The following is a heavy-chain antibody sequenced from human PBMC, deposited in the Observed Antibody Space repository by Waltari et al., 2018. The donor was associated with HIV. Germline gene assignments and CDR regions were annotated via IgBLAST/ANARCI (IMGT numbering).Heavy chain of an antibody. CDR2: ISWDGGST. Sequence: EVQLVVSGGVVVQPGGSLRLSRAAFGFTFDDYAMPWVRQAPGAGREWVSLISWDGGSTYYADSVKGRFTISRDNSKNSLYLQMNSLRAEDTALYYCAKDHSPLLYGAEESAYGMDVWGQGTTVTVSS. J-gene: IGHJ6*02. D-gene: IGHD2-21*01. CDR1: GFTFDDYA. CDR3: AKDHSPLLYGAEESAYGMDV. V-gene: IGHV3-43D*04.